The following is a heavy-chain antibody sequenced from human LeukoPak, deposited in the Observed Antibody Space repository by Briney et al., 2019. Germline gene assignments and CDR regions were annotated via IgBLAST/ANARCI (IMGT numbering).Heavy chain of an antibody. CDR3: ARDRPHLNTIMITGIDY. Sequence: ASVKVSCKVSGYTLTELSMHWVRQAPGKGLEWMGWISGYNGDPHYAQILQGRVTMTRDTSTSTAYMELRSLRSDDTAVYYCARDRPHLNTIMITGIDYWGQGTLVTVSS. V-gene: IGHV1-18*01. CDR2: ISGYNGDP. J-gene: IGHJ4*02. D-gene: IGHD3-16*01. CDR1: GYTLTELS.